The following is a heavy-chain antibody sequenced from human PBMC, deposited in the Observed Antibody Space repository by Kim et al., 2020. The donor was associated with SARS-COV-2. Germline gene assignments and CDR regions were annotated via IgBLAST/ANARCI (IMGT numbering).Heavy chain of an antibody. CDR2: IYYSGST. D-gene: IGHD5-12*01. CDR3: ARYPGEMATDGGFDY. J-gene: IGHJ4*02. Sequence: SETLSLTCTVSGGSISSYYWSWIRQPPGKGLEWIGYIYYSGSTNYNPSLKSRVTISVDTSKNQFSLKLSSVTAADTAVYYCARYPGEMATDGGFDYWGQGTLVTVSS. CDR1: GGSISSYY. V-gene: IGHV4-59*01.